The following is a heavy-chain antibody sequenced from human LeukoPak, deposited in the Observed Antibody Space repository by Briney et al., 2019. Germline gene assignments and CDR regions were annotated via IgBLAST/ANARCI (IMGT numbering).Heavy chain of an antibody. V-gene: IGHV3-30*04. CDR2: ISYDGSNK. J-gene: IGHJ4*02. Sequence: GRSLRLSCAASGFTFSSYAMHWVRQAPGKGLEWVAVISYDGSNKYYADSVKGRFTISRDDAKNTLYLQLNSLRAEDTAVYFCARGGSDTAMAHDYWGQGTLVTVSS. CDR1: GFTFSSYA. D-gene: IGHD5-18*01. CDR3: ARGGSDTAMAHDY.